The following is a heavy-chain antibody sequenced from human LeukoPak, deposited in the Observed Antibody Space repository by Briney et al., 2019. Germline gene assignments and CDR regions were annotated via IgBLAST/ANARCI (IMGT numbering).Heavy chain of an antibody. D-gene: IGHD6-19*01. CDR1: GYSFTDYY. J-gene: IGHJ5*02. V-gene: IGHV1-2*02. Sequence: PVPSVKASCKVSGYSFTDYYMHWVRQAPRQGLEWMGWINAISGGTNYKQKFQGRITMTRDTSISTTYMALSRLISDDTAVYYCARGRQWLVGGDWFDPWGQGTLVTVSS. CDR2: INAISGGT. CDR3: ARGRQWLVGGDWFDP.